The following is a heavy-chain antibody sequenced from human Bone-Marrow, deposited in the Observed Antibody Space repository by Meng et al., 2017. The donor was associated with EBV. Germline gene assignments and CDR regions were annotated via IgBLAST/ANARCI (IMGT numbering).Heavy chain of an antibody. Sequence: QVQLHQWGAELLKPSATLCLTCAAYGGSFSGYYWSWIRQPPGKGLEWIGEINHSGSTNTNPSLKSRVTISVDTSKNKFSLKLSSVPAADTAVYYCAREGWLRLHWFDPWGQGTLVTVSS. J-gene: IGHJ5*02. CDR3: AREGWLRLHWFDP. V-gene: IGHV4-34*01. CDR2: INHSGST. D-gene: IGHD5-12*01. CDR1: GGSFSGYY.